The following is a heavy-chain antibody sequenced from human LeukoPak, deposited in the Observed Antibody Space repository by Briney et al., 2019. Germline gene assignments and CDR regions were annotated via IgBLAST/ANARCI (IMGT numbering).Heavy chain of an antibody. CDR1: GFTFSSYA. CDR2: ISGSGGST. CDR3: TRHTDYSNGLDFDY. D-gene: IGHD4-11*01. J-gene: IGHJ4*02. V-gene: IGHV3-23*01. Sequence: WGSLRLSCAASGFTFSSYAMSWVRQAPGKGLEWVSAISGSGGSTYYADSVKGRFTISRDNSKNTLYLQMNSLRAEDTAVYYCTRHTDYSNGLDFDYWGQGTLVTVSS.